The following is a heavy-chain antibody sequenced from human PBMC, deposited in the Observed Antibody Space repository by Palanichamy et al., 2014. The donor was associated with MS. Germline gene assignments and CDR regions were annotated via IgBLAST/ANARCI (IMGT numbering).Heavy chain of an antibody. J-gene: IGHJ4*02. CDR1: GFTFTSYA. V-gene: IGHV3-23*01. D-gene: IGHD2-15*01. CDR2: ISGSGSST. Sequence: EVQMLESGGRVGTSRGGPVRLSCTASGFTFTSYAMSWARRAPGKGLEWVSVISGSGSSTYYADSVKGRFIISRDNSKNTLYLQMNSLRAEDTAVYYCAKTPPKRKVSCSGGTCYSDYWGQGTLVTVSS. CDR3: AKTPPKRKVSCSGGTCYSDY.